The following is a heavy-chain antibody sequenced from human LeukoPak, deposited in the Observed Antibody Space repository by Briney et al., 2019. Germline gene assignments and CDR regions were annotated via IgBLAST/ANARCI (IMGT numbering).Heavy chain of an antibody. J-gene: IGHJ3*02. V-gene: IGHV3-48*04. CDR3: ARDPPIGVVVTDDAFDI. D-gene: IGHD2-21*02. CDR1: GFTFSSYS. Sequence: GGSLRLSCAASGFTFSSYSMNWVRQAPGKGLEWVSYISSSSSTIYYADSVKGRFTISRDNAKNSLYLQMNSLRAEDTAVYYCARDPPIGVVVTDDAFDIWAKGQWSPSLQ. CDR2: ISSSSSTI.